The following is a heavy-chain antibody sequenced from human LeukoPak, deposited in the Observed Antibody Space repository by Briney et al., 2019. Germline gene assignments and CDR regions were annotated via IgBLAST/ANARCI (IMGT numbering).Heavy chain of an antibody. CDR3: ARLSPYAAAAYDY. V-gene: IGHV3-20*04. J-gene: IGHJ4*02. CDR2: INWNGGST. Sequence: GGSLRLSCAASGFTFNNYAMSWVRQAPGKGLEWVSGINWNGGSTGYADSVKGRFTISRDNAKNSLYLQMNSLRAEDTALYYCARLSPYAAAAYDYWGQGTLVTVSS. CDR1: GFTFNNYA. D-gene: IGHD6-13*01.